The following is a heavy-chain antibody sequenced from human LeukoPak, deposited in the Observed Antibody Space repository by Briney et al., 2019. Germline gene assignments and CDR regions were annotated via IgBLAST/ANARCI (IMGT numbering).Heavy chain of an antibody. CDR1: GASINSHSYY. CDR2: VFYDGTS. Sequence: SETLSLTCTVSGASINSHSYYWGWIRQPPGKGLEWFGSVFYDGTSYSNPSLTSRAAVFVDTSRDQFSLDLSFVTAADTALYYCVRHISTNTGYFDSCGQGILVSVSS. J-gene: IGHJ4*02. D-gene: IGHD2/OR15-2a*01. V-gene: IGHV4-39*01. CDR3: VRHISTNTGYFDS.